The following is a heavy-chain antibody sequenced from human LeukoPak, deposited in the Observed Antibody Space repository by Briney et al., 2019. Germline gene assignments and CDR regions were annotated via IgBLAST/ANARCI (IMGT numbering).Heavy chain of an antibody. J-gene: IGHJ6*03. D-gene: IGHD6-6*01. V-gene: IGHV4-59*01. CDR3: AREGSSSSSYYYYMDV. Sequence: SETLSLTCTVSGGSISSYYWSWIRQPPGKGLEWIGYIYYSGSTNYNPSLKSRVTISVDTSKNQFSLKLSSVTAADTAVYYCAREGSSSSSYYYYMDVWGKGTTVTVSS. CDR2: IYYSGST. CDR1: GGSISSYY.